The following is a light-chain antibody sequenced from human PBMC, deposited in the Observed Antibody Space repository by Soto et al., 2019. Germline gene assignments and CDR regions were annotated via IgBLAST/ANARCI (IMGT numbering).Light chain of an antibody. V-gene: IGLV1-51*01. J-gene: IGLJ2*01. CDR3: ATWDYSLTGEV. CDR1: SSNIGNNY. CDR2: DNN. Sequence: QSVLTQPPSVSAAPGQKVTISCSGSSSNIGNNYVSWYQQLPGTAPKLLIYDNNKRPSGIPDRFSGSKSGKSGTLDITGLQTGDEADYYCATWDYSLTGEVFGGGTKVTVL.